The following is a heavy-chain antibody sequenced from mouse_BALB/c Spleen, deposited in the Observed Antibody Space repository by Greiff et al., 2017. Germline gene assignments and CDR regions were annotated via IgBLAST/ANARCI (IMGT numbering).Heavy chain of an antibody. J-gene: IGHJ3*01. CDR1: GYTFTNYW. V-gene: IGHV1-63*02. D-gene: IGHD1-1*01. CDR2: IYPGGGYT. Sequence: QVHVKQSGAELVRPGSSVKISCKASGYTFTNYWLGWVKQRPGHGLEWIGDIYPGGGYTNYNEKFKGKATLTADTSSSTAYMQLSSLTSEDSAVYFCARPDYYGSSPWFAYWGQGTLVTVSA. CDR3: ARPDYYGSSPWFAY.